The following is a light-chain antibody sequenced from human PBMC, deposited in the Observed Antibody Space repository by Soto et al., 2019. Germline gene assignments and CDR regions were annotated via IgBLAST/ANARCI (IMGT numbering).Light chain of an antibody. J-gene: IGLJ2*01. Sequence: QSVLTQPPSASGTPGQRVTISCSGSSSNIGSNYVYWYQQLPGTAPKLLIYRNNQRPSGVPDRFSGSESGTSASLAISGLRSEDEADYYCAAWDDSLSGRNVVFGGGTKLTVL. CDR2: RNN. CDR3: AAWDDSLSGRNVV. V-gene: IGLV1-47*01. CDR1: SSNIGSNY.